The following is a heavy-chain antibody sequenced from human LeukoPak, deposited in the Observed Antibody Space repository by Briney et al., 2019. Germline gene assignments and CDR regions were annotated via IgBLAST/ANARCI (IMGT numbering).Heavy chain of an antibody. CDR2: ISYDGSNK. D-gene: IGHD2-2*01. CDR1: GFTFSSYA. Sequence: PGGSLRLSCAASGFTFSSYAMHWARQAPGKGLEWVAVISYDGSNKYYADSVKGRFTISRDNSKNTLYLQMNSLRAEDTAVYYCARSARGQYLPHNWGQGTLVTVSS. V-gene: IGHV3-30*04. CDR3: ARSARGQYLPHN. J-gene: IGHJ4*02.